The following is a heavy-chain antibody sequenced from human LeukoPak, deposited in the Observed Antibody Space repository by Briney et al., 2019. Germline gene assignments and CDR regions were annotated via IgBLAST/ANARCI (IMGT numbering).Heavy chain of an antibody. CDR1: GGSFSGYY. V-gene: IGHV4-34*01. CDR2: INHSGGT. Sequence: SETLSLTCAVYGGSFSGYYWSWIRQPPGKGLEWIGEINHSGGTNYNPSLKSRVTISVDTSKNQFSLKLSSVTAADTAVYYCARGRKGPPATDEGYWFDPWGQGTLVTVSS. D-gene: IGHD2-2*01. CDR3: ARGRKGPPATDEGYWFDP. J-gene: IGHJ5*02.